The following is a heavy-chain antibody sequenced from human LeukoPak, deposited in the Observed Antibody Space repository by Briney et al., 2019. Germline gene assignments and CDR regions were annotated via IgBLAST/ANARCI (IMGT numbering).Heavy chain of an antibody. V-gene: IGHV1-8*01. CDR3: ARESGDILVVPYY. D-gene: IGHD2-2*01. CDR2: MSPISGST. Sequence: ASVKVSCKASGYTFTSYDINWVRQAAGQGLEWMGWMSPISGSTGFAQKFQGRLTMTRNTAINTAYMELSGLRSEDTAVYYCARESGDILVVPYYWGQGTLVTVSS. J-gene: IGHJ4*02. CDR1: GYTFTSYD.